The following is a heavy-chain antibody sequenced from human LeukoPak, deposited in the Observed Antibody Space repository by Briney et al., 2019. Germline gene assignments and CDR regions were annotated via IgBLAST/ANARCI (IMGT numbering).Heavy chain of an antibody. V-gene: IGHV3-11*04. D-gene: IGHD4-17*01. CDR1: GFTFTDYF. Sequence: PGGSLRLSCVASGFTFTDYFMAWIRQAPGKGLEYISFITSSGTTTYYADSVKGRFTISRDNAKNSLYLQMDSLRAEDTAVYYCARGDEGDTTVLRGGYFDYWGQGTLVTVSS. CDR3: ARGDEGDTTVLRGGYFDY. CDR2: ITSSGTTT. J-gene: IGHJ4*02.